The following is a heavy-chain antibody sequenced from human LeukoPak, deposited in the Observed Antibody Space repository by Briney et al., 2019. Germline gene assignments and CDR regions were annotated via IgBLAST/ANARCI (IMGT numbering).Heavy chain of an antibody. CDR3: ARGSYFDY. Sequence: GASVKVSCKASGYTFTGYYMHWVRQAPGQGLEWMGGIIPIFGTANYAQKFQGRVTITADESTSTAYMELSSLRSEDTAVYYCARGSYFDYWGQGTLVTVSS. V-gene: IGHV1-69*13. CDR1: GYTFTGYY. J-gene: IGHJ4*02. CDR2: IIPIFGTA.